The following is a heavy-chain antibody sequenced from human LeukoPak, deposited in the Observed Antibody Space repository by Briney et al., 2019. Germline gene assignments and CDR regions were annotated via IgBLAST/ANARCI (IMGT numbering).Heavy chain of an antibody. CDR2: INHSGST. D-gene: IGHD6-13*01. Sequence: PSETLSLTCAVYGGSFSGYYWSWIRQPPGKGLEWIGEINHSGSTNYNPSLKSRVTISVDTSKNQFSLKLSSVTAADTAVYYCARVAAAAAFDYWSQGTLVTVSS. V-gene: IGHV4-34*01. CDR1: GGSFSGYY. CDR3: ARVAAAAAFDY. J-gene: IGHJ4*02.